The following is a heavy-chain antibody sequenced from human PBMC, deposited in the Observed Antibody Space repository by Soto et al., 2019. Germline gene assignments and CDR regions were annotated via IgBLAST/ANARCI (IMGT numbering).Heavy chain of an antibody. CDR2: INTDGSKR. Sequence: TLRLSCAASGFTFSGYCMHTVRRVPGKGLEWVSRINTDGSKRHYADSVKGRFTIARDNVKNTLYLQMNSLRVEDSAVYYCAKDHSGSNSLDYWGLGTLVTVSS. D-gene: IGHD2-15*01. J-gene: IGHJ4*02. CDR1: GFTFSGYC. CDR3: AKDHSGSNSLDY. V-gene: IGHV3-74*01.